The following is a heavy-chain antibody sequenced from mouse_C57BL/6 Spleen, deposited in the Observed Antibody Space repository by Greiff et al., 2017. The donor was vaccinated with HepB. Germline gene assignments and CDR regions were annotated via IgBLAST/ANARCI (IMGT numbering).Heavy chain of an antibody. CDR1: GFTFSDYG. CDR3: ARQGTMVPFAD. V-gene: IGHV5-17*01. Sequence: EVQLVESGGGLVKPGGSLKLSCAASGFTFSDYGMHWVRQAPEKGLEWVAYISSGSSTIYYADTVKGRFTISRDNAKNTLFLQMTSLRSEDTAMYYCARQGTMVPFADWGQGTLVTVSA. J-gene: IGHJ3*01. CDR2: ISSGSSTI. D-gene: IGHD2-2*01.